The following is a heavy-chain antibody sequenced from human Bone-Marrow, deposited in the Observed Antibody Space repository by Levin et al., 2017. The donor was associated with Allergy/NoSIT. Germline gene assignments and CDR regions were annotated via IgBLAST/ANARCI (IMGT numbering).Heavy chain of an antibody. J-gene: IGHJ4*02. D-gene: IGHD3-10*01. V-gene: IGHV3-11*01. Sequence: GGSLRLSCTASGFTFSDYYMSWIRQAPGKGLQWVSYISSSGGTIYYRDSVKGRFTISRDNARNSLYLQVSSLGAEDTAVYYCAREKAGYYGSGSRFDLWGQGTLVTVSS. CDR3: AREKAGYYGSGSRFDL. CDR1: GFTFSDYY. CDR2: ISSSGGTI.